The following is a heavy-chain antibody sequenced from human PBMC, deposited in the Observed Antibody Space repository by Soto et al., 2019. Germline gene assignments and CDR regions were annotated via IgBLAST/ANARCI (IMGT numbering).Heavy chain of an antibody. Sequence: PSQTLSLTCAISGNSVSSNSAAWNWIRQSPSRGLEWLGRTYYRSKWHNDYAVSVKSRITINPDTSKNQFSLQLNSVTPEDTAVYYCARDRLYYYYSSGYLPLAPYFDYWGQGTLVTVSS. CDR3: ARDRLYYYYSSGYLPLAPYFDY. D-gene: IGHD3-22*01. CDR1: GNSVSSNSAA. J-gene: IGHJ4*02. CDR2: TYYRSKWHN. V-gene: IGHV6-1*01.